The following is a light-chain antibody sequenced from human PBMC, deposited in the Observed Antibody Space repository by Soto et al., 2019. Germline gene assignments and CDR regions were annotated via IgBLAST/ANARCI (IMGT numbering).Light chain of an antibody. CDR2: NTN. Sequence: HSALTQPPSASGTPGQRVTISCSGSSSNIGTNTVNWYQQFPGSAPQLLLYNTNQRPSGVPGRFSGSKSGTSASLAISGLQSEDEADYYCAAWDGSLDVVLFGGGTKVTVL. CDR1: SSNIGTNT. CDR3: AAWDGSLDVVL. J-gene: IGLJ2*01. V-gene: IGLV1-44*01.